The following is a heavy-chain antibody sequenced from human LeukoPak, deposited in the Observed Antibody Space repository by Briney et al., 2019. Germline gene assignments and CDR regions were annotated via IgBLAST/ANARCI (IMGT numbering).Heavy chain of an antibody. CDR2: INPNSGCT. CDR3: ARDRGGDAFDI. J-gene: IGHJ3*02. D-gene: IGHD3-10*01. CDR1: GYTFTAYY. V-gene: IGHV1-2*02. Sequence: GSVKVSCKASGYTFTAYYMHWVRQAPGQGLEWMGWINPNSGCTKYAQNFQGRVTMTRDTSISTAYTELSSLRSDDTAGYYCARDRGGDAFDIWGQGTMVTVSS.